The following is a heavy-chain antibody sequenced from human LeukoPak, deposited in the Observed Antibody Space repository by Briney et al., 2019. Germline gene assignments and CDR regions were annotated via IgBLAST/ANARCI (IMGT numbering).Heavy chain of an antibody. J-gene: IGHJ4*02. CDR3: ARDTDYGDYGVDY. D-gene: IGHD4-17*01. Sequence: KPGGSLRLSCAASGFTFSSYSMNWVRQAPGKGLEWVSSISSSSSYIYYADSVKGRSTISRDNAKNSLYLQMNSLRAEDTAVYYCARDTDYGDYGVDYWGQGTLVTVSS. CDR1: GFTFSSYS. V-gene: IGHV3-21*01. CDR2: ISSSSSYI.